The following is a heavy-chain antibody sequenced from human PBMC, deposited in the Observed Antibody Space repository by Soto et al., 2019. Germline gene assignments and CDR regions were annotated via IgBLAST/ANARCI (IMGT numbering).Heavy chain of an antibody. V-gene: IGHV3-30-3*01. D-gene: IGHD2-8*01. J-gene: IGHJ6*02. Sequence: PGGSLRLSCAASGFTFSSYAMHWVCQAPGKGLEWVAVISYDGSNKYYADSVKGRFTISRDNSKNTLYLQMDSLRAEDTAVYYCARAPQYCTNGVCYAIYGMDVWGQGTTVTVSS. CDR2: ISYDGSNK. CDR1: GFTFSSYA. CDR3: ARAPQYCTNGVCYAIYGMDV.